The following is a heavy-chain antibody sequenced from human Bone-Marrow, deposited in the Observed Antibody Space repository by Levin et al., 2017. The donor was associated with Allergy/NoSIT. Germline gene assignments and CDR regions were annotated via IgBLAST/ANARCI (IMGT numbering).Heavy chain of an antibody. D-gene: IGHD2-2*01. CDR2: IYFGGTT. V-gene: IGHV4-59*12. J-gene: IGHJ6*02. CDR1: GGSISTYN. CDR3: AREGKHQRLHYYAMDV. Sequence: PSETLSLTCTISGGSISTYNWSWLRQSPGKGLEWIANIYFGGTTNYAPSLKSRVTISVDRSKSQFSLKLTSVTAADTAVYYCAREGKHQRLHYYAMDVWGRGTTVTVSS.